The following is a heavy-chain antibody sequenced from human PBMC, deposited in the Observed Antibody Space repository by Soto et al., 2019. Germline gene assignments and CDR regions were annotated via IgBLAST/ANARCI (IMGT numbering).Heavy chain of an antibody. Sequence: WGSLRLSCAASGFTFSSYAMSWVGQAQGKGLEWVSAISGSGGSTYYADSVKGRFTISRDNSKNTLYLQMNSLRAEDTAVYYCAISYALGYCTSTSCYTIDYWGQGTLVTVSS. CDR2: ISGSGGST. CDR1: GFTFSSYA. V-gene: IGHV3-23*01. CDR3: AISYALGYCTSTSCYTIDY. J-gene: IGHJ4*02. D-gene: IGHD2-2*02.